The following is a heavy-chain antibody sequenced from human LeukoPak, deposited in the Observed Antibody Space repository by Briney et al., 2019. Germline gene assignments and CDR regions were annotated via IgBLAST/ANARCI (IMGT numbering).Heavy chain of an antibody. V-gene: IGHV3-7*01. CDR1: GFTFSSYW. Sequence: GGSLRLSCAASGFTFSSYWMGWVRQAPGKGLEWVANIKEDGSNLYYLDSVKGRFTISRDNAKNSLHLQMNSLRAEDTAVYFCARVICDYVWGSYRCDFDYWGQGTLVSVSS. CDR2: IKEDGSNL. CDR3: ARVICDYVWGSYRCDFDY. D-gene: IGHD3-16*02. J-gene: IGHJ4*02.